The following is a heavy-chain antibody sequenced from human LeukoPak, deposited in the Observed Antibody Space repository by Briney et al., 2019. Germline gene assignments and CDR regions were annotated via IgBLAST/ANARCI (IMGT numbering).Heavy chain of an antibody. J-gene: IGHJ3*02. CDR2: IYYSGST. Sequence: SETLSLTCTVSGGSISSGDYYWSWIRQPPGKGLEWIGYIYYSGSTNYNPSLKSRVTISVDTSKNQFSLKVSSVTAADTAVYYCARVVRAIDAFDIWGQGTMVTVSS. CDR1: GGSISSGDYY. CDR3: ARVVRAIDAFDI. V-gene: IGHV4-30-4*02. D-gene: IGHD3-10*01.